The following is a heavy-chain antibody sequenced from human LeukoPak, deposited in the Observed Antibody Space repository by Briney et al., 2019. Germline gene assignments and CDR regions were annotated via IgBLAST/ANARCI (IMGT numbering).Heavy chain of an antibody. CDR3: ARHEGYSYDCSGPNYAFDI. Sequence: TSETLSLTCTVSGGSISSYYWNWIRQPPGKRMEWIGYIYYSGSTNYNPSLKSRVTISADASKKQLSLRLSSVTAADTAIYYCARHEGYSYDCSGPNYAFDIWGRGTMVTVSS. CDR1: GGSISSYY. J-gene: IGHJ3*02. CDR2: IYYSGST. D-gene: IGHD3-22*01. V-gene: IGHV4-59*08.